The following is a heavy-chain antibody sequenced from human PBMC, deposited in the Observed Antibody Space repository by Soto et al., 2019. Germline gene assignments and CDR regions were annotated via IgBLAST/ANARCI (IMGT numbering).Heavy chain of an antibody. D-gene: IGHD6-19*01. J-gene: IGHJ4*02. V-gene: IGHV1-18*04. CDR3: ARDQGSSGWYQGFDY. CDR1: GYTFTSYG. Sequence: GASVKVSCKASGYTFTSYGISWVRQAPGQGLEWMGWISAYNGNTNYAQKLQGRVTMTTDTSTSTAYMELRSLRSDGTAVYYCARDQGSSGWYQGFDYWGQGTLVTVSS. CDR2: ISAYNGNT.